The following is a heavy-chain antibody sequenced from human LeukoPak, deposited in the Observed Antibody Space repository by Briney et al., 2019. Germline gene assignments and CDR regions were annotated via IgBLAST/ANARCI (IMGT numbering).Heavy chain of an antibody. CDR1: GYTFTGYY. D-gene: IGHD3-22*01. CDR2: INPNSGGT. J-gene: IGHJ4*02. CDR3: ATFVYYDSSGYLHPDY. V-gene: IGHV1-2*02. Sequence: ASVKVSCKASGYTFTGYYMHWVRQAPGQGLEWMGWINPNSGGTNYAQKFQGRVTMTRDTSISTAYMELSRLRSDDTAVYYCATFVYYDSSGYLHPDYWGQGTLVTVSS.